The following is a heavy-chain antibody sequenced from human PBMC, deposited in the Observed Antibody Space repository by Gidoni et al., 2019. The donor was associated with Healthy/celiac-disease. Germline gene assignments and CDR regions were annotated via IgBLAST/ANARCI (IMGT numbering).Heavy chain of an antibody. CDR2: ISGSGGST. CDR3: ARFSYYYDSSGYYGASDDAFDI. CDR1: SFTCTSYA. Sequence: EVQLLESGGGLVQHRGSLRLSLAAPSFTCTSYAMRWVRQAPGKGLEWVSAISGSGGSTYNADSVKGRFTISRDNSKNTLYLQMNSLRAEDTAVYYCARFSYYYDSSGYYGASDDAFDIWGQGTMVTVSS. V-gene: IGHV3-23*01. D-gene: IGHD3-22*01. J-gene: IGHJ3*02.